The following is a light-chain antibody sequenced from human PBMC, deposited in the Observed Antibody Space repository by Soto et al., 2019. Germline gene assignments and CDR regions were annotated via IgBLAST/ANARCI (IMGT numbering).Light chain of an antibody. J-gene: IGKJ3*01. Sequence: ETVLTQSPGTLSLSPGEGATLSCRASQTVAFNYLAWYQQKPGQPPRLLIEGASNRAAGVPDSFSGSGSGTDFTLTIIRLEAEDSAMYYCQQYGASPITFGPGTRVDIQ. CDR2: GAS. CDR3: QQYGASPIT. V-gene: IGKV3-20*01. CDR1: QTVAFNY.